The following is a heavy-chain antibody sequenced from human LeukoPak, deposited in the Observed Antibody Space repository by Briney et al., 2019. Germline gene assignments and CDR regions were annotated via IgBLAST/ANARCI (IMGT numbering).Heavy chain of an antibody. CDR2: ISGGGDST. V-gene: IGHV3-23*01. J-gene: IGHJ4*02. D-gene: IGHD6-6*01. CDR1: GFTFSSYA. CDR3: AKDYLYRSSSN. Sequence: GGSLRLSCAASGFTFSSYAMTWVRQAPGKGPEWVSAISGGGDSTYYADSVKSRFTISRDNSKNTLCLQMSSLRVEDAAVYYCAKDYLYRSSSNWGQGTLVTVSS.